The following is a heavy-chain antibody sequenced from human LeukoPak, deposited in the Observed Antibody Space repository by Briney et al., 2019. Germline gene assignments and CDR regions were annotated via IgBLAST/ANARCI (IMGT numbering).Heavy chain of an antibody. J-gene: IGHJ4*02. CDR1: GGSISSYY. Sequence: LETLSLTCTVSGGSISSYYWSWIRQPPGKGLEWIGYIYYSGSTNYNPSLKSRVTISVDTSKNQFSLKLSSVTAADTAVYYCARGVHYYDSSGYYYDYWGQGTLVTVSS. CDR3: ARGVHYYDSSGYYYDY. CDR2: IYYSGST. D-gene: IGHD3-22*01. V-gene: IGHV4-59*08.